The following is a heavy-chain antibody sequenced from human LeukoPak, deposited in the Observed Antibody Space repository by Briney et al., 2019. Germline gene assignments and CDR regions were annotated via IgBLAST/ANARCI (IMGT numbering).Heavy chain of an antibody. D-gene: IGHD3-22*01. CDR1: GFTFSSYA. J-gene: IGHJ3*02. V-gene: IGHV3-30-3*01. CDR3: AKVLRHYYDGSGSDAFDI. CDR2: ISYDGSRK. Sequence: GRSLRLSCAASGFTFSSYAMHWVRQAPGKGLEWVAVISYDGSRKYYADSVKGRFTISRDNSKNTLYLQMNSLRAEDTAVYYCAKVLRHYYDGSGSDAFDIWGQGTMVTVSS.